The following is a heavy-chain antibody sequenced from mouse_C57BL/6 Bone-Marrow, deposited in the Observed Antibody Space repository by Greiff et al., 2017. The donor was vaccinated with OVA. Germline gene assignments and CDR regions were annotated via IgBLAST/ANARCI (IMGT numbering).Heavy chain of an antibody. CDR2: IYPGSGST. Sequence: QVQLQQPGAELVKPGASVKMSCKASGYTFTSYWITWVKQRPGQGLEWIGDIYPGSGSTNYNEKFKSKDTLTVDTSSSTAYMQLSSLTSEDSAVYDCARWGRCDYYAMGYWGQGTSVTVSS. CDR3: ARWGRCDYYAMGY. V-gene: IGHV1-55*01. J-gene: IGHJ4*01. CDR1: GYTFTSYW.